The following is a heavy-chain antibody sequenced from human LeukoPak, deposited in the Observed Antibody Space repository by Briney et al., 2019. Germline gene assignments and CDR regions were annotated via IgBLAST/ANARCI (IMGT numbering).Heavy chain of an antibody. D-gene: IGHD5-12*01. CDR3: ARVPTVDHYFDY. Sequence: ASVKVSCKASGYTFTSYGISWVRQASGQGLEGMGWISAYNGNTNYAQKLQGRVTMTTDTSTSTAYMELRSLRSDDTAVYYCARVPTVDHYFDYWGQGTLVTVSS. V-gene: IGHV1-18*01. CDR2: ISAYNGNT. J-gene: IGHJ4*02. CDR1: GYTFTSYG.